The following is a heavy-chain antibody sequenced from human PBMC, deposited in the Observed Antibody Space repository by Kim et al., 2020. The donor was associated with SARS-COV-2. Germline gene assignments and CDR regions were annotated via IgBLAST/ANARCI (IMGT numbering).Heavy chain of an antibody. CDR3: TRRAYSYGPLH. CDR1: GGPINSNTKY. D-gene: IGHD5-18*01. CDR2: IYYSGTI. V-gene: IGHV4-39*01. J-gene: IGHJ4*02. Sequence: SETLSLTCTVSGGPINSNTKYWGWIRQPPGKGLEWIGSIYYSGTIDYNPSLKSRVTISVDTSKNQFSLKLSSVTAADTAVYYCTRRAYSYGPLHWGQGT.